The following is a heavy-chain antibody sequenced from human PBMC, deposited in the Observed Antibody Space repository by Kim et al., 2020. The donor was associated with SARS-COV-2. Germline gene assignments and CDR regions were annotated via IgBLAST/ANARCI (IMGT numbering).Heavy chain of an antibody. Sequence: KSQGRVTMTRDTSTSTVYMELSSLRSEDTAVYYCAREDILTGYFVYGMDVWGQGTTVTVSS. CDR3: AREDILTGYFVYGMDV. D-gene: IGHD3-9*01. J-gene: IGHJ6*02. V-gene: IGHV1-46*01.